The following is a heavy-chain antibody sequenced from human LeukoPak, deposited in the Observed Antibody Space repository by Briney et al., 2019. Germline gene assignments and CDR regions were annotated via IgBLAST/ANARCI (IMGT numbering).Heavy chain of an antibody. D-gene: IGHD2-2*01. CDR2: ISSSSSYI. V-gene: IGHV3-21*01. Sequence: GGSLRLSCAASGFTFSSYSMNWVRQAPGKGLEWVSSISSSSSYIYYADSVKGRFTISRDNAKNSLYLQMNSLRAEDTAVYYCARDRAYCISTSCPTDFDPWGQGTLVTVSS. J-gene: IGHJ5*02. CDR3: ARDRAYCISTSCPTDFDP. CDR1: GFTFSSYS.